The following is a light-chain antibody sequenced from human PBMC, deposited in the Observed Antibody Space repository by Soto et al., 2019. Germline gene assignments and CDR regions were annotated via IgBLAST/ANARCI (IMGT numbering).Light chain of an antibody. J-gene: IGKJ4*01. CDR2: AAS. V-gene: IGKV1-6*01. CDR1: QGIRND. Sequence: AIQMTQSPSSLSASVGDRVTITCRARQGIRNDLDWYQQKPGKAPRLLIYAASNLQSGVPSRFSGSGSGTDFTLTISSLQTEDFATYYCLQEYNYPLTFGGGTKVEIK. CDR3: LQEYNYPLT.